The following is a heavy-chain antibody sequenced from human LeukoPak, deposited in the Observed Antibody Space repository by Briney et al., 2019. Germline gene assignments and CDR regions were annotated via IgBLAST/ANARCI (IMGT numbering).Heavy chain of an antibody. J-gene: IGHJ4*02. CDR1: GYTFTRYY. CDR2: INPNSGGT. D-gene: IGHD2-8*02. Sequence: GASVKVSCKASGYTFTRYYMHWVRQAPGQGLEWRGWINPNSGGTNYAQKLQGRVTMTRDTTISTAYIELSRLRSDDTAVYFCARGGVGGTPRYWGQGTLVTVSS. V-gene: IGHV1-2*02. CDR3: ARGGVGGTPRY.